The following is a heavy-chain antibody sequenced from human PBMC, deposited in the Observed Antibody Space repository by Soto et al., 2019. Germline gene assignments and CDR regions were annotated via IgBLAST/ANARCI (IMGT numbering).Heavy chain of an antibody. D-gene: IGHD1-7*01. CDR2: ISAYNGNT. J-gene: IGHJ6*03. V-gene: IGHV1-18*01. Sequence: QVQLVQSGAEVKKPGPSVKASCKASGYTFTSYGVSWVRQAPGQGLEWMEWISAYNGNTNYAQKLQGRVTMTTNTATSTAYMELRSLRSDDTAVYYCARKGRKLPYYMDVWGKGTTVTVSS. CDR3: ARKGRKLPYYMDV. CDR1: GYTFTSYG.